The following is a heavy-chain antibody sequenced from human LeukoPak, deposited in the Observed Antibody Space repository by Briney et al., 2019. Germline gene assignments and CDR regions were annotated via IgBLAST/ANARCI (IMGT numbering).Heavy chain of an antibody. V-gene: IGHV3-74*01. J-gene: IGHJ5*02. CDR3: ARARGYSYGYFVCFVP. Sequence: GSLRLSCAASGFPFRSYWMHWVRQATGRGLVWVSRINSDGSSTTYADSVKGRFSISRDNAKNTLYLQINSLRVEDTAVYYCARARGYSYGYFVCFVPWGQGTLVTVSS. CDR2: INSDGSST. CDR1: GFPFRSYW. D-gene: IGHD5-18*01.